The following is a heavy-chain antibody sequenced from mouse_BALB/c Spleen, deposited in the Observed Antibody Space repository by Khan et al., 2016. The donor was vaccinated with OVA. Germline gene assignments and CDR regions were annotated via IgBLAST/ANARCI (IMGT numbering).Heavy chain of an antibody. D-gene: IGHD2-1*01. CDR3: ARMGIIYYGNYAYYFDY. CDR1: GFTFSSYG. CDR2: INTNVGST. V-gene: IGHV5-6-3*01. J-gene: IGHJ2*01. Sequence: EVELVESGGGLVQPGGSLKLSCAASGFTFSSYGMSWFRQTPDKRLELVATINTNVGSTYYPDSVKGRFTISRDNAKNTLYLQMSSLKSEDTAMYYCARMGIIYYGNYAYYFDYWGQGTTLTVSS.